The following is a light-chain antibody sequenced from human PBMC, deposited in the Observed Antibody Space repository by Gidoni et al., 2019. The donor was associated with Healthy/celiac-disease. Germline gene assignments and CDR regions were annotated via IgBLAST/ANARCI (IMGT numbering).Light chain of an antibody. CDR2: DAY. J-gene: IGKJ4*01. CDR1: QSVSIY. Sequence: IVLTQSPASLSLSPGETATLSCRVSQSVSIYLDWYQQKPGQAHRLLIYDAYDRATGTPARFSGSGCGTDFTLTISSIGPQDFAVYYCQQRSNWTPVTFGGGTKVEIK. CDR3: QQRSNWTPVT. V-gene: IGKV3-11*01.